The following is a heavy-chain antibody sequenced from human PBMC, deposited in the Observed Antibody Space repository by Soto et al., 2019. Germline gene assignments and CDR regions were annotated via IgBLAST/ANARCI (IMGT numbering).Heavy chain of an antibody. CDR3: VQTRCGGDCLQSYSSHSYYGLDV. Sequence: QITLKESGPPLVKPTQTLTLTCTFSGLSLSTIGEGVGWIRQPPGKALEWLALVYWDDDKRYSPSLKSRLTITKDTSVNQVVLTMTNMGHVDTATYYCVQTRCGGDCLQSYSSHSYYGLDVWGQGTTVTVSS. D-gene: IGHD2-21*02. J-gene: IGHJ6*02. V-gene: IGHV2-5*02. CDR1: GLSLSTIGEG. CDR2: VYWDDDK.